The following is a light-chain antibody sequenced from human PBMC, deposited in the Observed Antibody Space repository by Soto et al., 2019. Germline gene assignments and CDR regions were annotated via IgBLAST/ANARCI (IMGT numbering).Light chain of an antibody. J-gene: IGKJ2*01. CDR3: QCFDDSPLYP. Sequence: EIVLTQSPATLSLSPGERATLSCRASQSGSTTSLAWYQQKPGQPPRLLICDAAARATGVPDRFSGGGSGTDFTLTISRVEPEDFAVYYCQCFDDSPLYPFGQGTKLELK. V-gene: IGKV3D-20*02. CDR2: DAA. CDR1: QSGSTTS.